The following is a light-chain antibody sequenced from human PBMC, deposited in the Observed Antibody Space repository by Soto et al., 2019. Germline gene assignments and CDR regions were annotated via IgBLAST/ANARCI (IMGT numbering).Light chain of an antibody. CDR2: GAS. J-gene: IGKJ1*01. CDR1: QSISSN. V-gene: IGKV3-15*01. CDR3: QQYNNWPWT. Sequence: EIVMTQSPATLSLSPGKRATLSCRASQSISSNLAWYQQKPGQAPRLLIYGASTRATGIPARFSGSGSGTEFTPTISSLQSEDFAVYYCQQYNNWPWTFGQGTKVDIK.